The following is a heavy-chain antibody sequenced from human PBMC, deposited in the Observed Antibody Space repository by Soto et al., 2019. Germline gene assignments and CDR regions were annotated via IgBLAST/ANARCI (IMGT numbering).Heavy chain of an antibody. CDR3: ARGAIKDAFDI. CDR1: GYTFTNYA. Sequence: ASVKVSCKASGYTFTNYAMHWVRQAPGQRLEWMGWINAGNGNTKYSQKFQGRVTITRDTSASTAYMELSSLRSEDTAVYYCARGAIKDAFDIWGQGTMVTVSS. J-gene: IGHJ3*02. D-gene: IGHD2-2*01. CDR2: INAGNGNT. V-gene: IGHV1-3*01.